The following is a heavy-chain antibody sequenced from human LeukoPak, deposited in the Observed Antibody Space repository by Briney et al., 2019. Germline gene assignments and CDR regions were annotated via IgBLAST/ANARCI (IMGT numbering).Heavy chain of an antibody. V-gene: IGHV1-69*05. Sequence: SVKVSCKASGGTFSSYAISWVRQAPGQGLEWMGGIIPIFGTANYAQKFQGRVTITTDESTSTAYMELSSLRSEDTAVYYCAREGPDCSSTSCPDYWGQGTLVTVSS. J-gene: IGHJ4*02. D-gene: IGHD2-2*01. CDR2: IIPIFGTA. CDR1: GGTFSSYA. CDR3: AREGPDCSSTSCPDY.